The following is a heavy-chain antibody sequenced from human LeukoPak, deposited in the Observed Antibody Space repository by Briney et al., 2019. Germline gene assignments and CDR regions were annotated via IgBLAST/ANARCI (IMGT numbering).Heavy chain of an antibody. J-gene: IGHJ4*02. CDR3: ARGPYDYVWGSYRSKYYFDY. Sequence: KPSETLSLTCAVYGGSFSGYYWSWIRQPPGKGLEWIGEINHSGSTNYNPSLKSRVTISVDTPKNQFSLKLSSVTAADTAVYYCARGPYDYVWGSYRSKYYFDYWGQGTLVTVSS. D-gene: IGHD3-16*02. CDR1: GGSFSGYY. V-gene: IGHV4-34*01. CDR2: INHSGST.